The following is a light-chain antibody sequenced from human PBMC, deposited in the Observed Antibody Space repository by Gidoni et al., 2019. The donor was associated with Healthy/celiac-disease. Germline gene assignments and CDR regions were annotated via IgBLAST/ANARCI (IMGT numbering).Light chain of an antibody. Sequence: RSVSGSPGQSVTISCTGTSSAVGGDNYVSWYQQHPGKAPKLLIYDVSKRPSGVPDRFSGSKSGNTASLTISGLQAEDEADYYCCSYAGSYTWVFGGGTKLTVL. CDR3: CSYAGSYTWV. J-gene: IGLJ2*01. V-gene: IGLV2-11*01. CDR2: DVS. CDR1: SSAVGGDNY.